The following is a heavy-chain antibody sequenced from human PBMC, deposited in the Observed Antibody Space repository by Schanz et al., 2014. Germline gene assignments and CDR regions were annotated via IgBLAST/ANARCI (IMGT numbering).Heavy chain of an antibody. D-gene: IGHD3-22*01. CDR1: GGSISSYY. CDR3: ARRSYANSASLHFDY. CDR2: FYTSGST. V-gene: IGHV4-4*07. J-gene: IGHJ4*02. Sequence: QVQLQESGPGLVKPSETLSLTCTVSGGSISSYYWSWIRQPAGKGLEWIGRFYTSGSTNYNPSLKSQVTWSVDTSKNKFSLKLSSVTAADTAVYYCARRSYANSASLHFDYWGQGTLVTVSS.